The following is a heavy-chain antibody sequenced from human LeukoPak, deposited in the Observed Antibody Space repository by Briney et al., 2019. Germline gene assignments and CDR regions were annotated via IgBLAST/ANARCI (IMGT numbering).Heavy chain of an antibody. CDR2: ISGSGGST. CDR3: ANHGNFMVRGVIGAFDI. CDR1: GFTFSSYA. V-gene: IGHV3-23*01. D-gene: IGHD3-10*01. Sequence: PGGSLRLSCAASGFTFSSYAMSWVRQAPRKGLDWVSAISGSGGSTYYADSVKGRFTISRDNSKNTLYLQMNSLRAEDTAVYYCANHGNFMVRGVIGAFDIWGQGTMVTVSS. J-gene: IGHJ3*02.